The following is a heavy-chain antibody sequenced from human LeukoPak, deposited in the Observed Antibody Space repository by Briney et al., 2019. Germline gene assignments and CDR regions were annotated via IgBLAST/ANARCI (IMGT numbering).Heavy chain of an antibody. CDR3: ARDVTTVSKNWFDP. Sequence: ASVKVSCKASGYTFTSYDINWVRQAPGQGLEWMGWISAYNGNTNYAQKLQGRVTMTTDTSTSTAYMELRSLRSDDTAVYYCARDVTTVSKNWFDPWGQGTLVTVSS. V-gene: IGHV1-18*01. J-gene: IGHJ5*02. CDR2: ISAYNGNT. D-gene: IGHD4-11*01. CDR1: GYTFTSYD.